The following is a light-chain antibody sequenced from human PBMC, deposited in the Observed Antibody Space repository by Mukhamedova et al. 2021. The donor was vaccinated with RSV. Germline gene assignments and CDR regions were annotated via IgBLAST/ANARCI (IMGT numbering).Light chain of an antibody. Sequence: SKSVHWYQQKPGQAPVLVVYSDSDRPSGILERFSGSNSANTAALTVTRVEAGDEADYFCQVWDSYTALFGGGTKLIVL. CDR2: SDS. CDR1: SKS. J-gene: IGLJ2*01. CDR3: QVWDSYTAL. V-gene: IGLV3-21*02.